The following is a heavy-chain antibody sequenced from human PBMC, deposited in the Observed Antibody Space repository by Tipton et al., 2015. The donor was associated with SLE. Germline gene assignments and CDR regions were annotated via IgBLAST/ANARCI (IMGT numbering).Heavy chain of an antibody. V-gene: IGHV3-30*04. J-gene: IGHJ3*02. CDR1: GFTFSSYA. CDR3: ARETPWGVVVVAATGGAFDI. CDR2: ISYDGSNK. D-gene: IGHD2-15*01. Sequence: SLRLSCAASGFTFSSYAMHWVRQAPGKGLEWVAVISYDGSNKYYADSVKGRFTISRDNSKNTLYLQMNSLRAEDTAAYYCARETPWGVVVVAATGGAFDIWGQGTMVTVSS.